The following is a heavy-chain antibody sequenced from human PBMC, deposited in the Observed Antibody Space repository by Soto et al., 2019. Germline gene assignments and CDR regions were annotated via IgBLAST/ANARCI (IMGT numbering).Heavy chain of an antibody. J-gene: IGHJ3*01. CDR3: ARQARGSSGTFDV. CDR1: GGSINNYY. CDR2: IFHRGAT. D-gene: IGHD3-10*01. Sequence: QVQLQESGPGLVKPSETLSLTCTVSGGSINNYYWNWIRQSPGKGLEWIAYIFHRGATDSNPSLKRRVTMSVDTSKTQISLKLSSVTAADTAIYYCARQARGSSGTFDVWGQGTLVIVSS. V-gene: IGHV4-59*08.